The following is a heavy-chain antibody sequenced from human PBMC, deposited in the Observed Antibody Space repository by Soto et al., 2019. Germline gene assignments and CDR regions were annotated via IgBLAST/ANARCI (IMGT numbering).Heavy chain of an antibody. V-gene: IGHV3-48*03. J-gene: IGHJ6*02. D-gene: IGHD3-3*01. CDR3: ARDPRIYDFWSGYYTETYGMDV. Sequence: GGSLRLSCAASGFTFSSYEMNWVRQAPGKGLEWVSYISSSGSTIYYADSVKGRFTISRDNAKNSLYLQMNSLRAEGTAVYYCARDPRIYDFWSGYYTETYGMDVWGQGTTVTVSS. CDR1: GFTFSSYE. CDR2: ISSSGSTI.